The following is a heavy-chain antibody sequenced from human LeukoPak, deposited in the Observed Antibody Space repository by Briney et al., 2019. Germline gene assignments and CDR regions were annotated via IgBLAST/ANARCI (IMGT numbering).Heavy chain of an antibody. V-gene: IGHV3-74*01. CDR1: GFTFSNYW. D-gene: IGHD3-22*01. CDR3: ARDRTYYSDKSDQYYYYGLDA. J-gene: IGHJ6*02. Sequence: GGSLRLSCAASGFTFSNYWMHWVRQAPGKGLVWVSRSNTDGSNTTYADSAEGRFAISRDNAKNTLYLQMNSLRADDTAVYFCARDRTYYSDKSDQYYYYGLDAWGQGTMVTISS. CDR2: SNTDGSNT.